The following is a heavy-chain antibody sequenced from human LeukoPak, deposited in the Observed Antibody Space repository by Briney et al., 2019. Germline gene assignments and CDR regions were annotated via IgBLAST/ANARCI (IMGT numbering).Heavy chain of an antibody. J-gene: IGHJ4*02. Sequence: GGSLRLSCAASGFTFNTAWMNWVRQAPGKGLEWVGRIKSNNDGGTTDYAAAVKGRFIISRDDSKNMLYLRMNNLRSEDAGVYFCSADHSYNTYWNVLRWGQGTLVAVSS. CDR1: GFTFNTAW. D-gene: IGHD1-1*01. V-gene: IGHV3-15*07. CDR3: SADHSYNTYWNVLR. CDR2: IKSNNDGGTT.